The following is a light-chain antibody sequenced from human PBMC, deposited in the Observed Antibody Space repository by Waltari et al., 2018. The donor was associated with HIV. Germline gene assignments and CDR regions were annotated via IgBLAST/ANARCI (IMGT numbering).Light chain of an antibody. V-gene: IGLV3-19*01. J-gene: IGLJ3*02. CDR3: AAWDDSLNGQM. CDR1: SLRSYY. Sequence: SSELTQDPAVSVALGQTVRITCQGDSLRSYYASWYQQKPGQAPVLVIYGKNNRPSGIPDRFSGSKSGTSASLAISGLQSEDEANYYCAAWDDSLNGQMFGGGTKLTVL. CDR2: GKN.